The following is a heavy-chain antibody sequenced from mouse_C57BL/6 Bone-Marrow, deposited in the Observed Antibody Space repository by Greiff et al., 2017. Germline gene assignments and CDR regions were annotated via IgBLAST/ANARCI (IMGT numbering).Heavy chain of an antibody. Sequence: DVMLVESGGDLVKPGGSLKLSCAASGFTFSSYGMSWVRQTPDKRLEWVATISSGGSYTYYPDSVKGRFTISRDNAKNTLYLQMSSLKSEDTAMYYCARWLPWYFDVWGTGTTVTVSS. D-gene: IGHD2-2*01. CDR1: GFTFSSYG. V-gene: IGHV5-6*02. CDR2: ISSGGSYT. J-gene: IGHJ1*03. CDR3: ARWLPWYFDV.